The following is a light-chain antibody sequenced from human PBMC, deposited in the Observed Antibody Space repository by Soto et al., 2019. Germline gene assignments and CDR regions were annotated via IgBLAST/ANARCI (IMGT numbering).Light chain of an antibody. J-gene: IGLJ1*01. CDR3: SSYAGSGEV. Sequence: QSALTQPASVSGSPGQSITISCSGTSSDVGAYNLVSWYQQYPGKAPELMIYEVATRPSGVSNRFSASKSGNTASLTISGLQAEDEAEYYCSSYAGSGEVFGTGNKLTVL. CDR2: EVA. V-gene: IGLV2-23*02. CDR1: SSDVGAYNL.